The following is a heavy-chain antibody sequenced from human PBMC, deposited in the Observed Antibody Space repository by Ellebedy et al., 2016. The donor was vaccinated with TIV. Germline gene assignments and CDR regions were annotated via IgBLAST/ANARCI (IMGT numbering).Heavy chain of an antibody. CDR1: GLTFTSFE. CDR3: ASTYSGRYFDY. J-gene: IGHJ4*02. D-gene: IGHD1-26*01. V-gene: IGHV3-23*01. CDR2: ISGSGVGT. Sequence: GESLKISCAASGLTFTSFEMSWVRQAPGKGLEWVSGISGSGVGTSYVDSVKGRFTISRDNSKNTLYLQMHSLRAEDTAVYYCASTYSGRYFDYWGQGALVTVSS.